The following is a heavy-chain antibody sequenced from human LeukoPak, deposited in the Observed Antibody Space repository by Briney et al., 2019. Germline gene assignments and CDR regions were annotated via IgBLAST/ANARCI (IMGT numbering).Heavy chain of an antibody. V-gene: IGHV1-69*05. D-gene: IGHD2-2*02. CDR3: AREIPDIVVVPAAIRSYYYYYMDV. CDR2: FIPIFGTA. CDR1: GGTFSSYA. Sequence: ASVKVSCKASGGTFSSYAISWVRQAPGQGLEWMGGFIPIFGTANYAQKFQGRVTITTDESTSTAYMELSSLRSEDTAVYYCAREIPDIVVVPAAIRSYYYYYMDVWGKGTTVTVSS. J-gene: IGHJ6*03.